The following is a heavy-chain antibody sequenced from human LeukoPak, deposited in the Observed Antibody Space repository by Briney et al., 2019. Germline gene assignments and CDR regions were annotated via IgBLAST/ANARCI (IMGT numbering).Heavy chain of an antibody. Sequence: PSETLSLTCTVSGGSISSSRYYWGWIRQPPGKGLEWIGSIYYTGSTYYNPSLKSRVTISVDTSKNQFSLKLSSVTAADTAVYFCASKALALWFGKLLSPDYYMDVWGKGTTVTISS. D-gene: IGHD3-10*01. CDR2: IYYTGST. J-gene: IGHJ6*03. CDR1: GGSISSSRYY. V-gene: IGHV4-39*01. CDR3: ASKALALWFGKLLSPDYYMDV.